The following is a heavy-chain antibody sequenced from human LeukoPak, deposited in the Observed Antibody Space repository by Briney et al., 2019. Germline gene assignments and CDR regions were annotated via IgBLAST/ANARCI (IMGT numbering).Heavy chain of an antibody. CDR1: GFTFSSYS. CDR2: ISSSSSYI. J-gene: IGHJ4*02. CDR3: ARASTRLPDY. D-gene: IGHD1-1*01. V-gene: IGHV3-21*04. Sequence: NAGGSLRLSCAASGFTFSSYSMNWVRQAPGKGLEWVSSISSSSSYIYYADSVKGRFTISRDNAKNSLYLQMNSLRAEDTAVYYCARASTRLPDYWGQGTLVTVSS.